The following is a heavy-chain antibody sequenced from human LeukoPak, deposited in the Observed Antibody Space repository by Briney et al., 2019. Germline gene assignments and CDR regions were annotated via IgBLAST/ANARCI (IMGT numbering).Heavy chain of an antibody. Sequence: PGGSLILSCAASGFTFSDYYMSWIRQAPGKGLEWVSYISSSGSTIYYADSVKGRFTISRDNAKNSLYLQMNSLRAEDTAVYYCAKDRYSATEDYWGQGTLVTVSS. V-gene: IGHV3-11*04. CDR1: GFTFSDYY. D-gene: IGHD1-26*01. J-gene: IGHJ4*02. CDR3: AKDRYSATEDY. CDR2: ISSSGSTI.